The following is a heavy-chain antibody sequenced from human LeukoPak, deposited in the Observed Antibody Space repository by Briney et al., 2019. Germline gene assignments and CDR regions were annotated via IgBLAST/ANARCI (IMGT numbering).Heavy chain of an antibody. CDR1: GGSISGYY. D-gene: IGHD6-13*01. CDR3: ARAHSNNWRFDY. Sequence: SETLSLTCTVSGGSISGYYWSWIRQPPGKGLEWIGYVYNSGNSEYNPSLKSRVSISVDTSKNQLSQKLSSVTAADTAVYYCARAHSNNWRFDYWGQGTLVTVSS. CDR2: VYNSGNS. J-gene: IGHJ4*02. V-gene: IGHV4-59*01.